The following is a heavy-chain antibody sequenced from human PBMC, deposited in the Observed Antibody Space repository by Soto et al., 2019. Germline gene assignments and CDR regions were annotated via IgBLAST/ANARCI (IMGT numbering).Heavy chain of an antibody. J-gene: IGHJ4*02. Sequence: GGSRRLSCAASGFTFISYSMNWVRQAPWKGLEWVSYISSSSSTIYYADSVKGRFTISRDNAKNSLYLQMNSLRAEDTAVYYCARFAAAIAVYYWGQGTLVTVSS. D-gene: IGHD6-19*01. CDR3: ARFAAAIAVYY. V-gene: IGHV3-48*01. CDR2: ISSSSSTI. CDR1: GFTFISYS.